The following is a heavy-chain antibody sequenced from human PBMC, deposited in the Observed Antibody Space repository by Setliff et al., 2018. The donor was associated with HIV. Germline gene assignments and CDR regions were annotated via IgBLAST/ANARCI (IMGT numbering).Heavy chain of an antibody. CDR3: AKLGVSGSYSNAFDY. J-gene: IGHJ4*02. V-gene: IGHV3-23*01. Sequence: SLRLSCAASGFTFNNYAMIWVRQAPGKGLEWVSAISDGGGGTDYADSVKGRFTISRDNSRNTLYQQMNSLRAEDTAVYFCAKLGVSGSYSNAFDYWGQGTLVTVSS. CDR2: ISDGGGGT. CDR1: GFTFNNYA. D-gene: IGHD3-10*01.